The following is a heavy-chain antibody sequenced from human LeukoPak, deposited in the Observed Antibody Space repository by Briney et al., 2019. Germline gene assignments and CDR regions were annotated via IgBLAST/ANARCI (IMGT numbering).Heavy chain of an antibody. J-gene: IGHJ4*02. CDR2: MNPNSGNT. V-gene: IGHV1-8*01. Sequence: ASVKVSCKASGYTFTSYDINWVRQATGQGLEWMRWMNPNSGNTGYAQKFQGRVTMTRDTSINTAYMELSSLRSEDTAVYFCASKPVGGNTFEYWGQGTLVTVSS. D-gene: IGHD1-26*01. CDR1: GYTFTSYD. CDR3: ASKPVGGNTFEY.